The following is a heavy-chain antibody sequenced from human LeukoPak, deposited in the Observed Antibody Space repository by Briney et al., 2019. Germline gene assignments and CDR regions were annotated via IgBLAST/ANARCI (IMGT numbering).Heavy chain of an antibody. CDR3: ARDFNHQVDW. CDR2: TSDDNRNT. Sequence: ASVKVSCKASGYTFSTYGISWVRQAPGQGLEWMAWTSDDNRNTQFTQKFRDRVTVTTDTSRNTAHLELRSLRLDDTAVYYCARDFNHQVDWWGQGILATVSS. D-gene: IGHD1-14*01. V-gene: IGHV1-18*01. J-gene: IGHJ4*02. CDR1: GYTFSTYG.